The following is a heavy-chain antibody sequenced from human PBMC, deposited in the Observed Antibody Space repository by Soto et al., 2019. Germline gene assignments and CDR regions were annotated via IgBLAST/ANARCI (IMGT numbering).Heavy chain of an antibody. Sequence: EVQLLESGGGVGQPGGSLRLSCAATGFSFSSYALNWVRQAPGKGLEWVSGISGTGGSTYYADSVKGRFTISRDNSKNTLYLQMNSLRAADTAVYYCAKSYGDYMFFDYWGQGSLVTVPS. D-gene: IGHD4-17*01. CDR2: ISGTGGST. V-gene: IGHV3-23*01. J-gene: IGHJ4*02. CDR3: AKSYGDYMFFDY. CDR1: GFSFSSYA.